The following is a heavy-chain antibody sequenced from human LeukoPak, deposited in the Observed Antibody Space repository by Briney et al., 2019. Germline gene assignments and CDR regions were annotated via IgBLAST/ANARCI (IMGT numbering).Heavy chain of an antibody. V-gene: IGHV3-23*01. D-gene: IGHD6-13*01. Sequence: GGSLRLSCAASGFPFSNYAMNWVRQAPGKGLEWVSSISESGDKTDYADSVRGRFTISRDNAKNSLYLQMNSLRAEDTAVYYCARDIAAAGLFFDYWGQGTLVTVSS. CDR3: ARDIAAAGLFFDY. CDR2: ISESGDKT. J-gene: IGHJ4*02. CDR1: GFPFSNYA.